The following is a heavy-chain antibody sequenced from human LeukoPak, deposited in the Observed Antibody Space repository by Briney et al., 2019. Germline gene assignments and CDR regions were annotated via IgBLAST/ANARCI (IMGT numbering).Heavy chain of an antibody. Sequence: PGGSLRLSCAASGFTFSSYWMHWVRQAPGKGLVWVSRINSDGSSTSYADSVKGRFTISRDNAKNTLYLQMNSLRAEDTAVYYSARDPPPSGWYRRYCSYGLDVWGPGTTVTVSS. V-gene: IGHV3-74*01. CDR2: INSDGSST. J-gene: IGHJ6*02. CDR1: GFTFSSYW. D-gene: IGHD6-19*01. CDR3: ARDPPPSGWYRRYCSYGLDV.